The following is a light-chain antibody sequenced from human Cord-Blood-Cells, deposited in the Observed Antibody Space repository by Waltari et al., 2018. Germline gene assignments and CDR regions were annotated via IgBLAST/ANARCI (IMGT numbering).Light chain of an antibody. CDR2: WAS. V-gene: IGKV4-1*01. Sequence: DIVMTQSPDSLAVSLGERATINCKSSQSVFYSSNNKNYLAWYQQKPGQPPKLLIYWASTRESGVPHRFSGSGSGTDFTHNISSLQAEDVAVYYCQQYYSTPRTFGPGTKVDIK. CDR3: QQYYSTPRT. J-gene: IGKJ3*01. CDR1: QSVFYSSNNKNY.